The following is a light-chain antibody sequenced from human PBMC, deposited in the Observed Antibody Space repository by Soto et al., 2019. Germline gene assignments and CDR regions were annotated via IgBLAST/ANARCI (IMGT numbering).Light chain of an antibody. V-gene: IGKV3-20*01. CDR1: QSVSSCY. J-gene: IGKJ4*01. CDR3: QQYGTSALT. Sequence: IVLTQSPGTLSLSPGERATLSCRAIQSVSSCYLVWYQQRPGQPPRLLIYVTSTRAACISDRFSGSGSGTDFTLTIYRLEPGDSAVYYCQQYGTSALTFGGGTKV. CDR2: VTS.